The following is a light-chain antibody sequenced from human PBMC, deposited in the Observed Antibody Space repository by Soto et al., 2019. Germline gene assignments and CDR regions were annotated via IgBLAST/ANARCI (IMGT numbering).Light chain of an antibody. J-gene: IGKJ2*01. CDR3: QSYNDWPFT. Sequence: EIVMTQSPATLSVSPGERVTLSCRASESLSTYLAWYQHKPGQAPRLLIYGASTKATGIPARFSGSGSATDFTLTISSLQSEDFAVYYCQSYNDWPFTFGQGNKLEI. CDR1: ESLSTY. V-gene: IGKV3-15*01. CDR2: GAS.